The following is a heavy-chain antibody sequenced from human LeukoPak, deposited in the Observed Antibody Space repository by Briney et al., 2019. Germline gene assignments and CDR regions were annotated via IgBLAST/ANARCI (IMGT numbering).Heavy chain of an antibody. D-gene: IGHD5-24*01. CDR1: GFSFSDYA. Sequence: GGSLRLSCAASGFSFSDYAMTWVRQAPGKGLEWVSSTGDDTYYADFVKGRFTISRDDSKDTLFLQMNSLRVEDTAVYYCAKDAIYKNSVWDYFDYLGQGTLVPVSS. V-gene: IGHV3-23*01. J-gene: IGHJ4*02. CDR3: AKDAIYKNSVWDYFDY. CDR2: TGDDT.